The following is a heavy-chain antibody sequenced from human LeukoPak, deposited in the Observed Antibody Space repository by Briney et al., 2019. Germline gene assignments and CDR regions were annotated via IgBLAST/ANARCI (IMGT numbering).Heavy chain of an antibody. CDR3: ARVTRYCSGGSCYGDYFDY. J-gene: IGHJ4*02. Sequence: SVKVSCKASGGTFSSYAISWERQAPGQGLEWMGRIIPILGIANYAQKFQGRVTITADKSTSTAYMELSSLRSEDTAVYYCARVTRYCSGGSCYGDYFDYWGQGTLVTVSS. CDR2: IIPILGIA. V-gene: IGHV1-69*04. CDR1: GGTFSSYA. D-gene: IGHD2-15*01.